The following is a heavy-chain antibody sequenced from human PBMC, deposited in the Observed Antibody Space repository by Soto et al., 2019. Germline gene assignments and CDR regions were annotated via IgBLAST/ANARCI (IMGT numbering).Heavy chain of an antibody. Sequence: KPSETLSLTCTVSGGSISSYYWSWIRQPPGKGLEGSGYIDYSGSTNYNPALKSRVTISVDTSKNQFSLKLSSVTAADTAVYSCSGVGLIRFGAPHYGIDVWGQGPTVSVSS. CDR2: IDYSGST. J-gene: IGHJ6*02. CDR1: GGSISSYY. D-gene: IGHD3-10*01. V-gene: IGHV4-59*01. CDR3: SGVGLIRFGAPHYGIDV.